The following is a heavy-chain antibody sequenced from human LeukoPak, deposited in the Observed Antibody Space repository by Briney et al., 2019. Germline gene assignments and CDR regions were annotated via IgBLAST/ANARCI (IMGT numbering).Heavy chain of an antibody. CDR2: INWKGDSI. CDR1: GFTFADYA. V-gene: IGHV3-9*01. Sequence: GGSLRLSCSASGFTFADYAMHWVRQAPGKGLEYVSGINWKGDSIGYADSVKGRFTISRDNAKNSLYLQMNSLRAEDTAVYYCAREDSYYYGSGSYPFDYWGQGTLVTVSS. CDR3: AREDSYYYGSGSYPFDY. D-gene: IGHD3-10*01. J-gene: IGHJ4*02.